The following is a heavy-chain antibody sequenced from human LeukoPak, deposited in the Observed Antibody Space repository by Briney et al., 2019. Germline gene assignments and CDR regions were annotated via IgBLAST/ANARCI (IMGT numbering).Heavy chain of an antibody. V-gene: IGHV3-23*01. D-gene: IGHD3-22*01. CDR1: GFTFSSYA. CDR3: AEEGDDSSGYYTY. J-gene: IGHJ4*02. CDR2: ISGSGGST. Sequence: GGSLRLSCAASGFTFSSYAMSWVRQAPGKGLEWVSAISGSGGSTYYADSVKGRFTIPRDNSKNTLYLQMNSLRAEDTAVYYCAEEGDDSSGYYTYWGQGTLVTVSS.